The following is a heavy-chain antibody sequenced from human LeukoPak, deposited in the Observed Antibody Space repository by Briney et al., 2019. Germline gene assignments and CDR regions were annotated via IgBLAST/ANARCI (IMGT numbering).Heavy chain of an antibody. J-gene: IGHJ4*02. Sequence: LSETLSLTCTVSGGSISSGDYYWSWIRQPPGKGLEWIGYIYYSGSTYYNPSLKSRVTISVDTSKNQFSLKLSSVTAADTAVYYCARHVFRWFGEFRPRLFDYWGQGTLVTVSS. CDR1: GGSISSGDYY. D-gene: IGHD3-10*01. CDR2: IYYSGST. V-gene: IGHV4-30-4*08. CDR3: ARHVFRWFGEFRPRLFDY.